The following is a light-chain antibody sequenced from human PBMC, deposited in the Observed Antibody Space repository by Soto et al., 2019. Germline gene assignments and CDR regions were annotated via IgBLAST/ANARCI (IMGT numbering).Light chain of an antibody. CDR3: HQFAGSPPWT. J-gene: IGKJ1*01. CDR2: DAS. CDR1: QSVSSTY. V-gene: IGKV3-20*01. Sequence: EIVLTQSPGTLSLSPGERATLSCRASQSVSSTYLAWYQQKPGQAPRLLIYDASRRATGIADRFTGSGSGTAFSLTITRLEPEDFAVYFCHQFAGSPPWTFGQGTKVEIK.